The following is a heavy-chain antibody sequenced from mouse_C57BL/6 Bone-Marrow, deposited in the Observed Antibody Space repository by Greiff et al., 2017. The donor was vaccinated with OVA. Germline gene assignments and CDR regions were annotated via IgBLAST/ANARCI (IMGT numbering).Heavy chain of an antibody. V-gene: IGHV1-82*01. CDR2: IYPGDGDT. D-gene: IGHD1-1*01. Sequence: QVQLQQSGPELVKPGASVKISCKASGYAFSSSWMNWVKQRPGKGLEWIGRIYPGDGDTNYNGKFKGKATLTADKSSSTAYMQLSSLTSEDSAVYFCAHYYGRENYFDYWGQGTTLTVSS. CDR1: GYAFSSSW. CDR3: AHYYGRENYFDY. J-gene: IGHJ2*01.